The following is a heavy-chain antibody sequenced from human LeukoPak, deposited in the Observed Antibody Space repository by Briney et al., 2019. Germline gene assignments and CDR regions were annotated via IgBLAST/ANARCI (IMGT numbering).Heavy chain of an antibody. CDR1: GGSISSSSYY. J-gene: IGHJ4*02. CDR3: ARLAYSGSYY. D-gene: IGHD1-26*01. CDR2: IYYSGST. V-gene: IGHV4-39*01. Sequence: KPSETLSLTCTVSGGSISSSSYYWGWIRQPPGKGLEWIGSIYYSGSTYYNPSLKSRVTISVDTSKNQFSLKLCSVTAADTAVYYCARLAYSGSYYWGQGTLVTVSS.